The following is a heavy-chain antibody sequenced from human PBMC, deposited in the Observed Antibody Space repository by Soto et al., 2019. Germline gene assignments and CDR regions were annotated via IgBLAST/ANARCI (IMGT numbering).Heavy chain of an antibody. J-gene: IGHJ5*02. CDR3: ARVTKEKWLVKWFDP. Sequence: QEHLVESGGGVVQPGRSLRLSCAASRFNFNIYAMHWVRQAPSKGLEWVALISKDGITKYYADSVKGRFTISRDNAKNTLFLQMDSLRPDDTAVYYCARVTKEKWLVKWFDPWGQGTLVTVSS. D-gene: IGHD6-19*01. CDR1: RFNFNIYA. V-gene: IGHV3-30-3*01. CDR2: ISKDGITK.